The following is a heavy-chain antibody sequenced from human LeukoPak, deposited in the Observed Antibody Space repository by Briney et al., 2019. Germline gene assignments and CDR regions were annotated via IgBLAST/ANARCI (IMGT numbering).Heavy chain of an antibody. CDR3: AREPTRGD. D-gene: IGHD3-10*01. J-gene: IGHJ4*02. CDR1: GFTFSSYD. CDR2: LRFDGSNR. Sequence: GGSLRLSCAASGFTFSSYDMHWVRQAPGKGLEWVAYLRFDGSNRYFADSVKGRFTISRDNAKNSLYLQMNSLRAEDTAVYYCAREPTRGDWGQGTLVTVSS. V-gene: IGHV3-30*02.